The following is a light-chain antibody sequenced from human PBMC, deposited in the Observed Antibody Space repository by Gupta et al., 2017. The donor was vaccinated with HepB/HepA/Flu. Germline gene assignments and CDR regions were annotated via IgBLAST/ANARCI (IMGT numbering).Light chain of an antibody. Sequence: DIVLTQSPLSLPVTPGEPASISCKPSQSLLHSDGYNYLDWYLQKPGQSPQLLIYLGSNRASGVPDRFSGSGSGTDFALKISRVEAEDVGVYYCMQCLQMWTFGQGTKVEI. CDR1: QSLLHSDGYNY. CDR2: LGS. J-gene: IGKJ1*01. CDR3: MQCLQMWT. V-gene: IGKV2-28*01.